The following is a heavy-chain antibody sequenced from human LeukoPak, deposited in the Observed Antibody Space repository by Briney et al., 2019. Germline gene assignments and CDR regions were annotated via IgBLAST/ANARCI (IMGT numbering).Heavy chain of an antibody. CDR3: ARGASRGGNEY. CDR1: GFTYSSML. J-gene: IGHJ4*02. D-gene: IGHD4-23*01. V-gene: IGHV3-53*01. Sequence: GGSLRLSCAASGFTYSSMLMRWVRQAPGKGLEWVSIIYSGGSTYYADSVKGRFTISRDNSKNTLYLQMNSLRAEDTAVYYCARGASRGGNEYWGQGTLVTVSS. CDR2: IYSGGST.